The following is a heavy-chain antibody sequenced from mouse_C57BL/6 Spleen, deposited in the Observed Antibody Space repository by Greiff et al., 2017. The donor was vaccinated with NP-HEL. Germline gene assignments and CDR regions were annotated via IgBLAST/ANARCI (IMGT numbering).Heavy chain of an antibody. J-gene: IGHJ4*01. D-gene: IGHD3-2*02. CDR2: INPSNGGT. CDR1: GYTFTSYW. CDR3: ASRPHSSGYGYYAMDY. V-gene: IGHV1-53*01. Sequence: QVQLQQPGTELVKPGASVKLSCKASGYTFTSYWMHWVKQRPGQGLEWIGNINPSNGGTNYNEKFKSKATLTVDKSSSTAYMQLSSLTSEDSAVYYCASRPHSSGYGYYAMDYWGQGTSVTVSS.